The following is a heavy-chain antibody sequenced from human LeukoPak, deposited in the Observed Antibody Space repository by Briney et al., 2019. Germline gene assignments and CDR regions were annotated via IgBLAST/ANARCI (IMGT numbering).Heavy chain of an antibody. Sequence: PGGSLRLSCAASGFTFSSYGMHWVRQAPGKGLEWVAYMRYDGSNKYYADSVKGRFTISRDNSKNTLYLQMNSLRAEDTAVYYCAKAGGYSSSWYPNYYYYYSCMDVWGKGTTVRISS. D-gene: IGHD6-13*01. CDR1: GFTFSSYG. J-gene: IGHJ6*03. V-gene: IGHV3-30*02. CDR2: MRYDGSNK. CDR3: AKAGGYSSSWYPNYYYYYSCMDV.